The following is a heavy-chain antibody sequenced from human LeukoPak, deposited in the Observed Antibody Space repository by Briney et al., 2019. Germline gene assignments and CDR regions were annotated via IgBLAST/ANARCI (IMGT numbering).Heavy chain of an antibody. Sequence: SVKVSCKASGGTFSSYAISWVRQAPGQGLEWMGRIIPILGIANYAQKFQGRVTITADKSTSTAYMELSSLRSEDTAVYYCARIGYYDFWTAHSYFFDSWGQGTLITVSS. D-gene: IGHD3-3*01. CDR1: GGTFSSYA. J-gene: IGHJ4*02. CDR3: ARIGYYDFWTAHSYFFDS. CDR2: IIPILGIA. V-gene: IGHV1-69*04.